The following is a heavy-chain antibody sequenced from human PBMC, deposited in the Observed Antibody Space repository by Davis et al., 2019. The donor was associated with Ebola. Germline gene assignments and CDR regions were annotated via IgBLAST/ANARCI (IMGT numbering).Heavy chain of an antibody. J-gene: IGHJ4*02. CDR2: IRWNSGSI. CDR1: GFTFDDYA. D-gene: IGHD6-19*01. Sequence: GESLNTSCASSGFTFDDYAMHWVRQAPGNGLEWGSGIRWNSGSIGYADSVKGRFTISRDNAKNSLYLQMNSLRAEDTALYYCAKANVYSSGDFEYWGQGTLVTVSS. CDR3: AKANVYSSGDFEY. V-gene: IGHV3-9*01.